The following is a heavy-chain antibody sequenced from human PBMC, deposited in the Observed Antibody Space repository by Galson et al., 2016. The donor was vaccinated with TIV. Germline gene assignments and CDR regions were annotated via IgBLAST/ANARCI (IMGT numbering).Heavy chain of an antibody. V-gene: IGHV1-69*04. CDR1: GGTFSSYA. Sequence: SVKVSCKASGGTFSSYALSWVRQAPGQGLEWMGRIIPILGMTNYAQRFQGRVTITSGRSATTAYMELNSLRSEDTAVYYCARSPHSAYGTFSDYWGQGTLVTVSS. CDR3: ARSPHSAYGTFSDY. D-gene: IGHD5-12*01. CDR2: IIPILGMT. J-gene: IGHJ4*02.